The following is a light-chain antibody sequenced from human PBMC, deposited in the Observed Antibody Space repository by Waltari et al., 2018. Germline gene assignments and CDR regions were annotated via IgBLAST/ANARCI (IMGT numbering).Light chain of an antibody. CDR2: EVS. J-gene: IGLJ2*01. Sequence: QSALTQPASVSGSPGQAIPTSCPGTSSDIGRYNYVSWYQQPPGKAPKLVISEVSNRPSGVSNRFSGSKSGNTASLTISGLQAEDGAHYYCSSYTNSGNVVFGGGTKLTVL. CDR3: SSYTNSGNVV. CDR1: SSDIGRYNY. V-gene: IGLV2-14*01.